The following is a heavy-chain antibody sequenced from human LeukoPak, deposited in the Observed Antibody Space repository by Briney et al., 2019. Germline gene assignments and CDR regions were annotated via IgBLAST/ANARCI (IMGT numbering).Heavy chain of an antibody. CDR2: ISSSSSYI. D-gene: IGHD2-2*01. J-gene: IGHJ3*02. CDR3: ARDALVVTDI. CDR1: GFTFSSYS. Sequence: GGSLRLSCAASGFTFSSYSMNWVRQAPGKGVEWVSCISSSSSYIYYADSVKGRFTISRDNAKNSLYLQMKSLRDEETAVYYCARDALVVTDIWGQGTLVTVSS. V-gene: IGHV3-21*01.